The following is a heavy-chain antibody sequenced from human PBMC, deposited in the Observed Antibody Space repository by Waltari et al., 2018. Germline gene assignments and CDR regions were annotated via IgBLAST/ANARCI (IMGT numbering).Heavy chain of an antibody. CDR1: GFTFSSYW. Sequence: EVQLVESGGGLVQPGGSLRLSCAASGFTFSSYWMSWVRQAPGKGLEGVANIKQDGSEKYYVDSVKGRFTSSRDNAKNSLYLQMNSLRAEDTAVYYCARDLIGPYNWFDPWGQGTLVTVSS. CDR2: IKQDGSEK. V-gene: IGHV3-7*01. J-gene: IGHJ5*02. D-gene: IGHD2-21*01. CDR3: ARDLIGPYNWFDP.